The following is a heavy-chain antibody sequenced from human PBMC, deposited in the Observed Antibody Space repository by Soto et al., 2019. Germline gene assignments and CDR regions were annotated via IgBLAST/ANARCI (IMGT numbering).Heavy chain of an antibody. J-gene: IGHJ3*01. CDR3: TKRRSARPGFDAFDL. CDR1: GFTFEDYS. CDR2: ISGNSGSS. D-gene: IGHD3-10*01. Sequence: PGGSLRLSCVASGFTFEDYSLHWVRQVPGKGLEWVAGISGNSGSSGYADSVRGRFTVSRDNAKNSLFLQMSSLSPEDTALYYCTKRRSARPGFDAFDLWGQGTVVTVSS. V-gene: IGHV3-9*01.